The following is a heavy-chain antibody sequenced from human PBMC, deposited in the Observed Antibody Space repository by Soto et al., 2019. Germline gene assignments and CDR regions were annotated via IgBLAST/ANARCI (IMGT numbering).Heavy chain of an antibody. Sequence: SVKVSCKASGGTFSSHVFTWVRQAPGQGLEWMGGIIPMFGTANHAQKFQGRVTLIADESTSTAYLELSSLRSEDTAVYYCARWSRDCSGGTCFPLPTAEYFRHWGQGTLVTVSS. D-gene: IGHD2-15*01. CDR1: GGTFSSHV. V-gene: IGHV1-69*13. J-gene: IGHJ1*01. CDR2: IIPMFGTA. CDR3: ARWSRDCSGGTCFPLPTAEYFRH.